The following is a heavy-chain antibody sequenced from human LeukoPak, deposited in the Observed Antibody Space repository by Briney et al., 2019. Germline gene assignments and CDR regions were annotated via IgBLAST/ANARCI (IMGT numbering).Heavy chain of an antibody. Sequence: PGGSLRLSCAASGFTFSSYWMHWVRQAPGKGLVWVSRINSDGSSTSYADSVKGRFTISRDNAKNTLYLQMNSLRAEDTAVYYCAREGYTRITVDYWGQGTLVTVSS. CDR2: INSDGSST. CDR1: GFTFSSYW. J-gene: IGHJ4*02. D-gene: IGHD2-15*01. V-gene: IGHV3-74*01. CDR3: AREGYTRITVDY.